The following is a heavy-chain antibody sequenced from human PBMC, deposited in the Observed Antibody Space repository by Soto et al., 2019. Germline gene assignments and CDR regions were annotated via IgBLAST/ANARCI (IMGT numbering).Heavy chain of an antibody. CDR3: AADLWDRDAFDI. CDR2: IVVGSGNT. J-gene: IGHJ3*02. Sequence: GTSVKVSCKASGFTFTSSAVQWVRQARGQRLEWIGWIVVGSGNTNYAQKFQERVTITRDMSTSTAYMELSSLRSEDTAVYYCAADLWDRDAFDIWGQGTMVTVAS. CDR1: GFTFTSSA. D-gene: IGHD1-26*01. V-gene: IGHV1-58*01.